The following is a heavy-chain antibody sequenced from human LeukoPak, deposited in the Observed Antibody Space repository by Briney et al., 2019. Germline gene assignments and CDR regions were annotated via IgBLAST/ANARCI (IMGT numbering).Heavy chain of an antibody. D-gene: IGHD3-3*01. Sequence: GGSLRLSCAASGFTFSSYSMNWVRQAPGKGLEWVSSISSSSSYIYYADSVKGRFTISRDNAKNSLYLQMNSLRAEDTAVYYCARDKSTIFGEDDAFDIWGQGTMVTVSS. CDR3: ARDKSTIFGEDDAFDI. CDR2: ISSSSSYI. V-gene: IGHV3-21*01. CDR1: GFTFSSYS. J-gene: IGHJ3*02.